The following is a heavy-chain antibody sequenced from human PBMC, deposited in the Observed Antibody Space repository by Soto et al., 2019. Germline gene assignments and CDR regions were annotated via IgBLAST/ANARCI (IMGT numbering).Heavy chain of an antibody. V-gene: IGHV1-8*01. J-gene: IGHJ5*02. Sequence: QVQLVQSGAEVKKPGASVKVSCKASGNTFTSYDINWVRQATGQGLEYLGWMNPNSGNTAYVQKFQGRVTXTXAXSXXTAYMELSSLRSEDTAVYFCARGVKYGAYSRWFDPWGQGTLVTVSS. CDR3: ARGVKYGAYSRWFDP. CDR2: MNPNSGNT. CDR1: GNTFTSYD. D-gene: IGHD4-17*01.